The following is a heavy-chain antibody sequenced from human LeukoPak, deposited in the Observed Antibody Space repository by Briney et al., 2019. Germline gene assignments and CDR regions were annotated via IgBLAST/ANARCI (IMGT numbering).Heavy chain of an antibody. D-gene: IGHD2-2*01. J-gene: IGHJ6*02. V-gene: IGHV3-21*01. CDR2: ISSNSAYI. CDR3: ARIFRYQLVDYYALDV. Sequence: GGSLRLSCAASGFSFSDYAMDWVRQAPGKGLEWVSAISSNSAYIFYAESVEGRFTISRDNAKSSVSLQMNSLRDEDTAVYYCARIFRYQLVDYYALDVWGQGTTVTVSS. CDR1: GFSFSDYA.